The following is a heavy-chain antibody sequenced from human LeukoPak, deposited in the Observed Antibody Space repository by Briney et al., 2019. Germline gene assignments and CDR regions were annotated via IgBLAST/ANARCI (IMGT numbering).Heavy chain of an antibody. CDR3: ARFPGKWEPGGDNWFDP. CDR1: GYTFTSYG. D-gene: IGHD1-26*01. Sequence: ASVKVSCKASGYTFTSYGISWVRQAPGQGLEWMGWISAYNGNTNYAQKLQGRVTMTRDMSTSTVYMELSSLRSEDTAVYYCARFPGKWEPGGDNWFDPWGQGTLVTVSS. CDR2: ISAYNGNT. J-gene: IGHJ5*02. V-gene: IGHV1-18*01.